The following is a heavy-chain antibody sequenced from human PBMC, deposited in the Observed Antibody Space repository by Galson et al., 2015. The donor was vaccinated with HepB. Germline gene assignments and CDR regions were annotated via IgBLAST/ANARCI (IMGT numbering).Heavy chain of an antibody. D-gene: IGHD2-21*01. J-gene: IGHJ4*02. CDR2: VTGGGERT. V-gene: IGHV3-23*01. CDR1: GSRFTNYA. Sequence: SLRLSGAASGSRFTNYAMSWVRQAPGKGLQWVSPVTGGGERTYYADSVKGRFTTSRDSSSNTVFLLRNSLRVDDTAVYDCAKVVILGATPHYFDYLGQGNLVTVSS. CDR3: AKVVILGATPHYFDY.